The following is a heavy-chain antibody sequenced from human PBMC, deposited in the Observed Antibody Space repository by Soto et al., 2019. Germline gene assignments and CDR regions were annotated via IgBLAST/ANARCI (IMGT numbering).Heavy chain of an antibody. Sequence: GASVKVSCKASGGTFRNYAISWVRQAPGQGLEWMGGIIPMFETVKYLQRFQGRVTITADESTTTTHMELSSLRSEDTAVYYCARGWDYYFGMDVWGQGTTVTVSS. CDR1: GGTFRNYA. J-gene: IGHJ6*02. D-gene: IGHD1-26*01. V-gene: IGHV1-69*13. CDR3: ARGWDYYFGMDV. CDR2: IIPMFETV.